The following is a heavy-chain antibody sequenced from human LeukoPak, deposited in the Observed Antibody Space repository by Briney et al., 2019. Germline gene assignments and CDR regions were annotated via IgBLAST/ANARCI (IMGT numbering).Heavy chain of an antibody. V-gene: IGHV1-3*01. CDR3: ARAWGPVNYFDY. CDR2: INAGNGNT. Sequence: ASVKVSCKASGYTFTSYAMHWVRQAPGQGLEWMGWINAGNGNTKYSQKFQGRVTITRDTSASTAYMELSSLRSEDTAVYYCARAWGPVNYFDYWGQGTLVTVSS. D-gene: IGHD7-27*01. CDR1: GYTFTSYA. J-gene: IGHJ4*02.